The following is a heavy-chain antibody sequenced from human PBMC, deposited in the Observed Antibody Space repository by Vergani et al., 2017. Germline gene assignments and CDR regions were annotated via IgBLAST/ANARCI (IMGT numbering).Heavy chain of an antibody. CDR3: AREGLEYSSSFDY. CDR1: GGSFSGYY. V-gene: IGHV4-38-2*02. CDR2: IYHSGST. Sequence: QVQLQESGPGLVKPSETLSLTCAVYGGSFSGYYWSWIRQPPGKGLEWIGSIYHSGSTYYNPSLKSRVTISVDTSKNQFSLKLSSVTAADTAVYYCAREGLEYSSSFDYWGQGTLVTVSS. D-gene: IGHD6-6*01. J-gene: IGHJ4*02.